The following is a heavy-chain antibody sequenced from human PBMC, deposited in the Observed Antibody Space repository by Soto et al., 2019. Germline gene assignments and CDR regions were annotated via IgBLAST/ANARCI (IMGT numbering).Heavy chain of an antibody. J-gene: IGHJ4*02. V-gene: IGHV4-4*02. CDR3: ASIGYGEDYFDY. CDR2: IYHSGST. D-gene: IGHD4-17*01. CDR1: GGSISSSNW. Sequence: SETLSLTCAVSGGSISSSNWWSWVRQPPGKGLEWIGEIYHSGSTNYNPSLKSRVTISVDKSKNQFPLKLSSVTAADTAVYYCASIGYGEDYFDYWGQGTLVTVSS.